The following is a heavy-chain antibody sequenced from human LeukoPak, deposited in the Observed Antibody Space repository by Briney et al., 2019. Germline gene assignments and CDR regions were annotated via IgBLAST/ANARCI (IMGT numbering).Heavy chain of an antibody. CDR3: ASPTENTAMGN. Sequence: GSLRLSCAASGFTFSSYAMSWVRQAPGKGLEWVGSIYYSGSTYYNPSLKSRVTISVDTSKNQFSLKLSSVTAADTAVYYCASPTENTAMGNWGQGTLVTVSS. J-gene: IGHJ4*02. V-gene: IGHV4-39*01. CDR1: GFTFSSYA. CDR2: IYYSGST. D-gene: IGHD5-18*01.